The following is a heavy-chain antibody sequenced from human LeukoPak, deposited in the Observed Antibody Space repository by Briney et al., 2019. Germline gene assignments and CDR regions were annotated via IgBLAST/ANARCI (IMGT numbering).Heavy chain of an antibody. V-gene: IGHV3-21*01. CDR3: AKMGLGGVGTYYYYMDV. D-gene: IGHD6-13*01. J-gene: IGHJ6*03. CDR2: MTRASRYM. Sequence: GGALRLSCVASGFAFRGYSMNWVRQAPGKRLEWVSSMTRASRYMAYADSVRGQFTISRDNAKNSLYLQMNTLRAEDTAVYYCAKMGLGGVGTYYYYMDVWGKGATVTVSS. CDR1: GFAFRGYS.